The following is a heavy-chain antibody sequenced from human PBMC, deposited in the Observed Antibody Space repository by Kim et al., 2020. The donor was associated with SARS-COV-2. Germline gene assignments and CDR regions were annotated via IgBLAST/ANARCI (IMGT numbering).Heavy chain of an antibody. CDR2: INHSGST. CDR3: ARGGFGVGISPYNWFDP. Sequence: SETLSLTCAVYGGSFSGYYWSWIRQPPGKGLEWIGEINHSGSTNYNPSLKSRVTISVDTSKNQFSLKLSSVTAADTAVYYCARGGFGVGISPYNWFDPWG. V-gene: IGHV4-34*01. D-gene: IGHD3-3*01. J-gene: IGHJ5*02. CDR1: GGSFSGYY.